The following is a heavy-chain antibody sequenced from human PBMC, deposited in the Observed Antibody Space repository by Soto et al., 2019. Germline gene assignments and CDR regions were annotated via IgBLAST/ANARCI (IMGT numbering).Heavy chain of an antibody. CDR2: SRDKPQGYST. CDR3: VRATYFSDSSGYTRCLDY. V-gene: IGHV3-72*01. CDR1: GFTCSDHY. D-gene: IGHD3-22*01. J-gene: IGHJ4*02. Sequence: GGSLRLSCAGYGFTCSDHYIDWVRQAPGKGLAWVGRSRDKPQGYSTAYAASVKGRFTTSRDESKNSAYLQMNSLKTEDTAVYYCVRATYFSDSSGYTRCLDYWGQGTLVTVSS.